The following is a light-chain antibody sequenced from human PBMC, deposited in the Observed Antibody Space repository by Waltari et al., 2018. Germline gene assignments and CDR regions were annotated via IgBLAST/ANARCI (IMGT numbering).Light chain of an antibody. J-gene: IGLJ3*02. V-gene: IGLV2-14*01. CDR3: SSYTSTSTSLV. CDR2: DVT. CDR1: SRDVGGQNY. Sequence: QSALTQPASVSGSPGQSITLSCTGTSRDVGGQNYVPWYQQHPGKAPKLMIYDVTKRPSGVSDRFSGSKSGNTASLTISGLQAEDEADYYCSSYTSTSTSLVFGGGTRLTVL.